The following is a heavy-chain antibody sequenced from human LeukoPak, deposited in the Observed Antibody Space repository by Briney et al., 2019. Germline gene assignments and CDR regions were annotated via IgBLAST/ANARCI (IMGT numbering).Heavy chain of an antibody. CDR3: ARVDSSGYGLDN. Sequence: PGGSLRLSCAASGFTFSSYIMNWVRQASGKGLEWVSSISSSSGYIYYADSVKGRFTISRDNAKNSLYLQMNSLRAEDTAVYSCARVDSSGYGLDNWGQGTLVTVSS. D-gene: IGHD3-22*01. CDR1: GFTFSSYI. J-gene: IGHJ4*02. V-gene: IGHV3-21*01. CDR2: ISSSSGYI.